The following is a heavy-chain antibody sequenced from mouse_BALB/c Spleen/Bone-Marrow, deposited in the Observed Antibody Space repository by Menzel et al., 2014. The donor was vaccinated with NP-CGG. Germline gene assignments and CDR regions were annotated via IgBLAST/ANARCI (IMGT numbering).Heavy chain of an antibody. CDR3: ALLGNYGYFDV. V-gene: IGHV4-1*02. CDR2: INPDSSTI. D-gene: IGHD2-1*01. Sequence: DVQLQESGGGLVQPGGSLKLSCAASGFDFXRYWMSWVRQAPGKGLEWIGEINPDSSTINYTPSLKDKFIISRDNAKNTLYLQMSKVRSEDTALYYCALLGNYGYFDVWGAGTTVTVSS. CDR1: GFDFXRYW. J-gene: IGHJ1*01.